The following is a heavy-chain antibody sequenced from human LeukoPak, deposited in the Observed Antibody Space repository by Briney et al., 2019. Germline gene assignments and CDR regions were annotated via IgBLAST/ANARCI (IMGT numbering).Heavy chain of an antibody. D-gene: IGHD3-10*01. Sequence: GGSLRLSCAAFGFTFSSYAMSWVRQAPGKGLEWVSAISGSGGSTYYADSVKGRFTISRDNSKNTLYLQMNSLRAEDTAVYYCAKDLEGSGSYYFDYWGQGTLVTVSS. CDR3: AKDLEGSGSYYFDY. CDR1: GFTFSSYA. V-gene: IGHV3-23*01. J-gene: IGHJ4*02. CDR2: ISGSGGST.